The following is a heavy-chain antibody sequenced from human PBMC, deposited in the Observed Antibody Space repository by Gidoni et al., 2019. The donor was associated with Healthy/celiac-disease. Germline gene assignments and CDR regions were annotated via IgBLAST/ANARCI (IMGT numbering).Heavy chain of an antibody. D-gene: IGHD2-15*01. J-gene: IGHJ6*02. CDR1: GGTFSSYA. V-gene: IGHV1-69*04. Sequence: QVQLVQSGAEVKKPGSSVKVSCKASGGTFSSYAISWVRQAPGQGLEWMGRIIPILGIANYAQKFQGRVTITADKSTSTAYMELSSLRSEDTAVYYCARDRLGVVAALLYYYYGMDVWGQGTTVTVSS. CDR2: IIPILGIA. CDR3: ARDRLGVVAALLYYYYGMDV.